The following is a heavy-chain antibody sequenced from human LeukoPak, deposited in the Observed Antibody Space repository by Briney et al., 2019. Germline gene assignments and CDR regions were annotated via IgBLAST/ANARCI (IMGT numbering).Heavy chain of an antibody. CDR1: GGTFSSYA. J-gene: IGHJ4*02. CDR2: IIPIFGTA. D-gene: IGHD3-10*01. Sequence: SVKVSCKASGGTFSSYAISWVRQAPGQGLEWMGGIIPIFGTANYAQKFQGRVTITTDESTSTAYMELSSLRSEDTAVYYCASAGGSGRGDPFFDYWGQGPLVTVSS. CDR3: ASAGGSGRGDPFFDY. V-gene: IGHV1-69*05.